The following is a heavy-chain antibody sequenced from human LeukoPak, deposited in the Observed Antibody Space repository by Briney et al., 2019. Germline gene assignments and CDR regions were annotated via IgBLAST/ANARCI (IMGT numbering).Heavy chain of an antibody. CDR3: ARDHGAAGHTYYYYYAMDV. CDR1: GFTVSNNY. Sequence: PGGSLRLSCAASGFTVSNNYMSWVRQAPGQGLDWVSIIFSGGSTYFADSVKGRSTISRDNSKNTLYLQMNSLRAEDTAVYYCARDHGAAGHTYYYYYAMDVWGQGTTVTVSS. CDR2: IFSGGST. D-gene: IGHD6-13*01. V-gene: IGHV3-66*01. J-gene: IGHJ6*02.